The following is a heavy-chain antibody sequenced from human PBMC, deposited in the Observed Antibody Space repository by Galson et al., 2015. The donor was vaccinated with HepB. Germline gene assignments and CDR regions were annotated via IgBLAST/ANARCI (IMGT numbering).Heavy chain of an antibody. CDR1: ELTVSVYV. CDR3: AKSPGWTGYNLKGPLDL. CDR2: RGYDGINK. Sequence: SRRLSCAAAELTVSVYVRHGVRQATGRGGEWLAGRGYDGINKHYADAVKGRFTVSRDKTTLYLQMNSLRAEDTAVSFCAKSPGWTGYNLKGPLDLWGQGNLVPLSS. V-gene: IGHV3-30*18. J-gene: IGHJ5*02. D-gene: IGHD3/OR15-3a*01.